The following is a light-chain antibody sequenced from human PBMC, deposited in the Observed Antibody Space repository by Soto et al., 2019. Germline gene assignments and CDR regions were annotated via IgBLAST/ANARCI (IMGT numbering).Light chain of an antibody. CDR3: QQSYSTPGT. CDR2: DAS. V-gene: IGKV1-39*01. CDR1: QSISSY. Sequence: DIQMTQSPSSLSASVGDRVTITCRASQSISSYLTWYQQKPGKAPKRLIYDASSLQSGVPSRFSGSGSGTDFTLTISSREPEDFAVYYCQQSYSTPGTFGQGTKVEIK. J-gene: IGKJ1*01.